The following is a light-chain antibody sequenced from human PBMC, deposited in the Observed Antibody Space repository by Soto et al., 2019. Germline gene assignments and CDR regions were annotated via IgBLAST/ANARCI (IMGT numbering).Light chain of an antibody. CDR1: QSVSSY. V-gene: IGKV3-11*01. CDR2: DAS. J-gene: IGKJ2*01. Sequence: EIVLTQSPATLSLSPGERATLSCRASQSVSSYLAWYQQKPGQAPRLLIYDASNRATGIPARFSGSGSGTDFTLTISSLESEDFAVYYCQQRSHWPPMYTFGQGTKLEIK. CDR3: QQRSHWPPMYT.